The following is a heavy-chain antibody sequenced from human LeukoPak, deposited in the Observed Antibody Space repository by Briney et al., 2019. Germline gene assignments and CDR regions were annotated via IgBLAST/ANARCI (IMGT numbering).Heavy chain of an antibody. J-gene: IGHJ3*02. V-gene: IGHV4-34*01. Sequence: SETLSLTCAVYGGSFSGYYWSWIRQPPGKGLEWIGEINHSGSTNYNPSLKSRVTISVDTSKNQFSLKLSSVTAADTAVYYCARGPYKGYYGSHHRLKEVAFDIWGQGTMVTVSS. CDR3: ARGPYKGYYGSHHRLKEVAFDI. D-gene: IGHD3-10*01. CDR2: INHSGST. CDR1: GGSFSGYY.